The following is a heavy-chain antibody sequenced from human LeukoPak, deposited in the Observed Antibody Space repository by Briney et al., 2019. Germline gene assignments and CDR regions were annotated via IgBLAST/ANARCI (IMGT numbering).Heavy chain of an antibody. CDR3: ARGGRFGELLSTPP. V-gene: IGHV1-69*13. J-gene: IGHJ5*02. Sequence: ASVEVSCKASGGTFSSYAISWVRQAPGQGLEWMGGIIPIFGTANYAQKFQGRVTITADESTSTAYMELSSLRSEDTAVYYCARGGRFGELLSTPPWGQGTLVTVSS. CDR2: IIPIFGTA. CDR1: GGTFSSYA. D-gene: IGHD3-10*01.